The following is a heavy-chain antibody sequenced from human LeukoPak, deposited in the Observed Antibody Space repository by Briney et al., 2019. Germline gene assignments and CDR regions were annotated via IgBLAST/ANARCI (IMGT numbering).Heavy chain of an antibody. CDR1: GGTFSSYA. CDR2: IIPIFGTA. CDR3: ARSGIPYYYGSGSYYQSFDY. D-gene: IGHD3-10*01. V-gene: IGHV1-69*13. Sequence: GASVKVSCKASGGTFSSYAISWVRQAPGQGLEWMGGIIPIFGTANYAQKFQGRVTITADESTSIAYMELSSLRSEDTAVYYCARSGIPYYYGSGSYYQSFDYWGQGTLVTVSS. J-gene: IGHJ4*02.